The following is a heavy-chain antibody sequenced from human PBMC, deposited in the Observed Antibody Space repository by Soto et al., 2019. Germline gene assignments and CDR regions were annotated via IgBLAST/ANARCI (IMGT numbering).Heavy chain of an antibody. D-gene: IGHD2-2*01. V-gene: IGHV4-59*12. CDR1: GGSISGYY. CDR3: ARGRLDPAVNFDY. J-gene: IGHJ4*02. Sequence: SETLSLTCTVSGGSISGYYWSWIRQPPGKGLEWIGYIYYSGNTNYNPSLKSRVTISLDTSKNQLSLKVSSVTAADTAVYYCARGRLDPAVNFDYWGLGTLVTVSS. CDR2: IYYSGNT.